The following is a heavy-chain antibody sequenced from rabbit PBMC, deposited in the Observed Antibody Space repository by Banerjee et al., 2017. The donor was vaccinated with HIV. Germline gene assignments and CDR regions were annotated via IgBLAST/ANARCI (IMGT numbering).Heavy chain of an antibody. Sequence: QEQLEESGGDLVKPEGSLTLTCTASGFSFSSGYDMCWVRQAPGKGLEWIACIYVDSGSTYYASWANGRFTISRSTSLNTVDLKMTSLTAADTATYFCARCNVDYGYGYTRLDLWGPGTLVTVS. D-gene: IGHD6-1*01. CDR2: IYVDSGST. CDR1: GFSFSSGYD. CDR3: ARCNVDYGYGYTRLDL. V-gene: IGHV1S43*01. J-gene: IGHJ3*01.